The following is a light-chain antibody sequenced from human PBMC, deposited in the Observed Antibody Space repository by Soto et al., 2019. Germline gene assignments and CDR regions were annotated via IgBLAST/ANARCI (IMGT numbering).Light chain of an antibody. J-gene: IGKJ1*01. Sequence: EIVLTQSPGTLSLSPGARATLSCRASQSVSSSYLAWYQQKPGQAPRLLIYGASSRATGIPDRFSGSGSGTDFTLTTSRLEPEDFAVYYCQQYGSSPWTFGQGTKVEIK. CDR3: QQYGSSPWT. V-gene: IGKV3-20*01. CDR2: GAS. CDR1: QSVSSSY.